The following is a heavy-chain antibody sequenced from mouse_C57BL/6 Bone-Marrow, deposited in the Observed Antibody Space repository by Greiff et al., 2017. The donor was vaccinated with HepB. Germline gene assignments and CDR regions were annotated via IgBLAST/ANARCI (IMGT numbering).Heavy chain of an antibody. V-gene: IGHV1-50*01. CDR3: AREQNSNYRRGAMDY. CDR1: GYTFTSYW. J-gene: IGHJ4*01. Sequence: QVQLQQPGAELVKPGASVKLSCKASGYTFTSYWMQWVKQRPGPGLEWIGEIDPSASYTNYNQTFKGKATLTVDTSSSTAYMQLSSLTSEDSAVYYGAREQNSNYRRGAMDYWGQGTSVTVSS. CDR2: IDPSASYT. D-gene: IGHD2-5*01.